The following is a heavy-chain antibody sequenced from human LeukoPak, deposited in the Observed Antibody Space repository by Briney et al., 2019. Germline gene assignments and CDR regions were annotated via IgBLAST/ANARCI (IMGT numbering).Heavy chain of an antibody. J-gene: IGHJ4*02. CDR3: ARRAGSIVGARGGGIDY. CDR1: GGSISSSSFS. V-gene: IGHV4-39*01. D-gene: IGHD1-26*01. CDR2: IHYSGST. Sequence: SETLSLTRTVSGGSISSSSFSWGWIRQPPGKGLEWIGSIHYSGSTYYNPSLKSRVTISVDTSKNQFSLKLSSVTAADTAVYYCARRAGSIVGARGGGIDYWGQGTLVTVSS.